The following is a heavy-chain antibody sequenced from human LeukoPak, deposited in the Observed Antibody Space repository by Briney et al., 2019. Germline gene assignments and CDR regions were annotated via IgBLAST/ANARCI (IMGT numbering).Heavy chain of an antibody. CDR3: AKPPLVWFGENYYFDY. Sequence: GGSLRLSCAASGFTFSSYAMSWVRQAPGKGLEWVSAISGSGGSTYYADSVKGRFTISRDNSKNTLYLQMNSLRAEDTAVYYCAKPPLVWFGENYYFDYWGQGTLVTVSS. CDR1: GFTFSSYA. J-gene: IGHJ4*02. CDR2: ISGSGGST. V-gene: IGHV3-23*01. D-gene: IGHD3-10*01.